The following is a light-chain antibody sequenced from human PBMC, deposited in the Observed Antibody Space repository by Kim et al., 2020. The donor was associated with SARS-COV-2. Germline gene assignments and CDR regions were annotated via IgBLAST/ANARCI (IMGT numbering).Light chain of an antibody. CDR2: GKN. J-gene: IGLJ3*02. CDR3: NSRDSSGNHLGV. CDR1: SLRSYY. V-gene: IGLV3-19*01. Sequence: LGQSVRITCQGGSLRSYYASWYQQKPGQAPVFVIYGKNNRPSGFPDRFSGASSGNTASLTITGAQAEDEADYYCNSRDSSGNHLGVFGGGTKLTVL.